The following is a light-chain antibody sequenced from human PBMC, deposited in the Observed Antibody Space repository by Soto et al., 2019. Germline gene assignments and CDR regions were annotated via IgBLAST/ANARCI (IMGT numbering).Light chain of an antibody. CDR2: GAS. Sequence: EIVMTQSPATLSVSPGERVTLSCRASQSISNNLAWYQQIPGQAPRLLVFGASTRAIGIPARFSGSGSGTEFTLTISSLQSEDFAVYYCQQYNDWPPMTFGGGTKVEIK. V-gene: IGKV3-15*01. J-gene: IGKJ4*01. CDR1: QSISNN. CDR3: QQYNDWPPMT.